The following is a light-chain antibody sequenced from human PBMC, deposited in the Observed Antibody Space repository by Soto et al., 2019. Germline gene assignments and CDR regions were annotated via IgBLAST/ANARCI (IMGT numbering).Light chain of an antibody. V-gene: IGKV1-39*01. Sequence: DIHMTHSPSSLSASVVDTVIITFRASQNVRSYLNWYQQKSGKAPKLLIYESTNLESGVPSRFSGDGFGTDFTLTISSLHPEDFASYYCQKSFFAPPTFGRGTKVDIK. J-gene: IGKJ1*01. CDR2: EST. CDR3: QKSFFAPPT. CDR1: QNVRSY.